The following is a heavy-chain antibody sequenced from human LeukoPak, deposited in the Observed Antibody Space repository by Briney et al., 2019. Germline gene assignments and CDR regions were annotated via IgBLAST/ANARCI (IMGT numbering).Heavy chain of an antibody. J-gene: IGHJ5*02. CDR2: IYPGDSDT. Sequence: GESLQISCQGSGYSFTSYWIGWVRQMPGKGLEWMGIIYPGDSDTRYSPSFQGQVTISADKSISTAYLQWSSLKASDTAMYYCACEGTYYYGSGSYYNSSDPNWFDPWGQGTLVTVSS. V-gene: IGHV5-51*01. D-gene: IGHD3-10*01. CDR3: ACEGTYYYGSGSYYNSSDPNWFDP. CDR1: GYSFTSYW.